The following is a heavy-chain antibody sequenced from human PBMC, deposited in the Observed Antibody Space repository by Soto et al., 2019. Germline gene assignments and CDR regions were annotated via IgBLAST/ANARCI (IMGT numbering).Heavy chain of an antibody. J-gene: IGHJ4*02. D-gene: IGHD6-13*01. CDR2: IYYSGST. CDR1: GGSISSYY. V-gene: IGHV4-59*01. CDR3: AREGIAEDFDY. Sequence: SETLSLTCTVSGGSISSYYWSWIRQPPGKGLEWIGYIYYSGSTNYNPSLKSRVTISVDTSKNQFSLKLSSVTAADTAVYYCAREGIAEDFDYWGQGTLVTVSS.